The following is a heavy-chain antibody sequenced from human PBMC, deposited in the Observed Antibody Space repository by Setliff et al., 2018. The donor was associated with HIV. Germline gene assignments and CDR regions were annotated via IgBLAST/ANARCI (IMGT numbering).Heavy chain of an antibody. V-gene: IGHV4-4*08. J-gene: IGHJ6*03. D-gene: IGHD3-16*01. Sequence: PSETLSLTCAVSSESIVSYYWNWIRQPPGRGLEWIGYIHTSGRTKYNPSLKNRVSISVDTSKNQVSLRLSSVTAADTAVYHCSRGSYYMDVWGKGTTVTVSS. CDR3: SRGSYYMDV. CDR2: IHTSGRT. CDR1: SESIVSYY.